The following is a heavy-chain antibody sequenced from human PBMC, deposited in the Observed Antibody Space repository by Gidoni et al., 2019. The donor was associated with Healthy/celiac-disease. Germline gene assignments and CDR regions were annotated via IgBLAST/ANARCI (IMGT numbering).Heavy chain of an antibody. D-gene: IGHD3-22*01. CDR3: ARQRIVGGGIDY. CDR2: INHSGST. CDR1: GGSFSGYY. J-gene: IGHJ4*02. Sequence: QVQLQQWGAGLLKPSETLSLTCAVYGGSFSGYYWSWIRQPPGKGLEWIGEINHSGSTNYNPSLKSRVTISVDTSKNQFSLKLSSVTAADTAVYYCARQRIVGGGIDYWGQGTLVTVSS. V-gene: IGHV4-34*01.